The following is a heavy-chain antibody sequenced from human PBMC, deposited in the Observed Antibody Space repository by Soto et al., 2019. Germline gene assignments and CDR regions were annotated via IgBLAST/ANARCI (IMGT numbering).Heavy chain of an antibody. CDR2: INHSGST. J-gene: IGHJ4*02. V-gene: IGHV4-34*01. Sequence: QVQLQQWGAGLLKPSGTLSLTCAVYGGSFSGYYWSWIRQAPGRGLGWIGEINHSGSTNYNPSLKRRVTISVDTSKDQFSLKVSSVTAADTAVYYCARGIAMIGVVERDAPDKYYLDYWGQGTLVTVSS. CDR1: GGSFSGYY. CDR3: ARGIAMIGVVERDAPDKYYLDY. D-gene: IGHD3-22*01.